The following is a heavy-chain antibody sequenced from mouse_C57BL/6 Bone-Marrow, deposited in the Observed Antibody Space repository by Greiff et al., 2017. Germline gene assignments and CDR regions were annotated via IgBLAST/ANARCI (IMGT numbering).Heavy chain of an antibody. CDR3: ARSDYGYDGDY. Sequence: VQLQHSGAELVKPGASVKLSCKASGYNFTSYWMQWVKQRPGQGLEWIGEIDPSDSYPNYNQKFKGKATLTLDTSSSTAYMQLSSLTSEDSAVYYGARSDYGYDGDYWGQGTTLTVSS. CDR1: GYNFTSYW. V-gene: IGHV1-50*01. J-gene: IGHJ2*01. CDR2: IDPSDSYP. D-gene: IGHD2-2*01.